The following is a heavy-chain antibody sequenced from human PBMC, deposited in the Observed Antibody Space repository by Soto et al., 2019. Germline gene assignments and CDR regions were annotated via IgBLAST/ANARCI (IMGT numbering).Heavy chain of an antibody. J-gene: IGHJ4*02. CDR2: ISSSSSYI. D-gene: IGHD3-22*01. CDR1: GFTFSSYS. CDR3: ARDIVDSSGYYMTFDY. V-gene: IGHV3-21*01. Sequence: EVQLVESGGGLVKPGGSLRLSCAASGFTFSSYSMNWVRQAPGKGLEWVSSISSSSSYIYYADSVKGRFTISRDNAKNSLYLQMSSLRAKDTAVYYCARDIVDSSGYYMTFDYWGQGTLVTVSS.